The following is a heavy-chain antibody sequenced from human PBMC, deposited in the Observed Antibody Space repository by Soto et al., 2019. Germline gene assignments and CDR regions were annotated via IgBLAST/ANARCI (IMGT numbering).Heavy chain of an antibody. CDR2: IIPIFGTA. CDR3: AGAGSDYYDSSGYAWLDY. Sequence: SVKVSCKASGGTFSSYAISWVRQAPGQGLEWMGGIIPIFGTANYAQKFQGRVTITADESTSTAYMELSSLRSEDTAVYYCAGAGSDYYDSSGYAWLDYWGQGTLVTVSS. CDR1: GGTFSSYA. D-gene: IGHD3-22*01. V-gene: IGHV1-69*13. J-gene: IGHJ4*02.